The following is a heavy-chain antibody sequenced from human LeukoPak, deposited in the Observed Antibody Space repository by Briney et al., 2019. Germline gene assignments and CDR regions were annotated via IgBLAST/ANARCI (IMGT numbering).Heavy chain of an antibody. J-gene: IGHJ3*02. CDR3: ASFGPAYSYSGSYLAFDI. CDR2: IIPILSIA. D-gene: IGHD1-26*01. Sequence: ASVKVSCKASGGTFSSYAISWVRQAPGQGLEWMGRIIPILSIANYAQKFQGRITITADKSTSTAYMELSSLRSEDTAVYYCASFGPAYSYSGSYLAFDIWGQGTMVTVSS. CDR1: GGTFSSYA. V-gene: IGHV1-69*04.